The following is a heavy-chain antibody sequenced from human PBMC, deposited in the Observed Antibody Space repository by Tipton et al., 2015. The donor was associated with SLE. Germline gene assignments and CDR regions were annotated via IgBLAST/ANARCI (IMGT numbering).Heavy chain of an antibody. D-gene: IGHD5-24*01. V-gene: IGHV3-73*01. J-gene: IGHJ5*02. CDR3: ARGDRDGHYDGKSDL. Sequence: SLRLSCAASGFTFSGFAMHWVRQASGKGLEWVGRIRSNRNSYATAYAASVTGRFTISRDDSENTAYLQMNSLQTEDTAVYYCARGDRDGHYDGKSDLWGPGVLVTVSS. CDR1: GFTFSGFA. CDR2: IRSNRNSYAT.